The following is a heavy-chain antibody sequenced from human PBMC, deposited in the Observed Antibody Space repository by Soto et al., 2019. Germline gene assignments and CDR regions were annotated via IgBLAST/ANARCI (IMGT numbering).Heavy chain of an antibody. CDR3: ATATTYSSSLIDY. V-gene: IGHV1-24*01. J-gene: IGHJ4*02. CDR2: FDPEDGET. Sequence: GASVKVSCKVAGYTLTELSMHWVRQAPGKGLEWMGGFDPEDGETIYAQKFQGRVTMTEDTSTDTAYMELSSLRSEDTAVYYCATATTYSSSLIDYWGQGTLVTVSS. CDR1: GYTLTELS. D-gene: IGHD6-6*01.